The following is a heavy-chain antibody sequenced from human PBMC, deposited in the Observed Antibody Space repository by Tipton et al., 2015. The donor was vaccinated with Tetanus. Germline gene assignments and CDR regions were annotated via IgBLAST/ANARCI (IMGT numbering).Heavy chain of an antibody. Sequence: QVQLVQSGAEVKKPGASVKVSCKASGYTFTSYAMHWVRQAPGQRLEWMGWINAGNGNTKYSQRFQGRVTITRDTSASTAYMELSSLRSEDTAVYYCARDHVPSHYGSHYGMDVWGQGTTVTVSS. CDR1: GYTFTSYA. V-gene: IGHV1-3*01. J-gene: IGHJ6*02. CDR2: INAGNGNT. D-gene: IGHD3-10*01. CDR3: ARDHVPSHYGSHYGMDV.